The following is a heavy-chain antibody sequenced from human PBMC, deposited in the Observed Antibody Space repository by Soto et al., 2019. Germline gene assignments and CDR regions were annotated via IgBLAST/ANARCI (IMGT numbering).Heavy chain of an antibody. J-gene: IGHJ5*02. D-gene: IGHD6-13*01. Sequence: QVQLQESGPGLVKPSETLSLTCTVSGGSISSYYWSWIRQPPGKGLEWIGYIYYSGSTNYNPSLKRRVTISVDTSKNPFSLKLSSVTAADTAVYYCARATTGAAAGINNWFDPWGQGTLVTVSS. V-gene: IGHV4-59*01. CDR2: IYYSGST. CDR3: ARATTGAAAGINNWFDP. CDR1: GGSISSYY.